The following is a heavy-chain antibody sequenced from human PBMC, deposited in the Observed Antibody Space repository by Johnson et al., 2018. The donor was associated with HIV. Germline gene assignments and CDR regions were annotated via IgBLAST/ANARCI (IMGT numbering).Heavy chain of an antibody. J-gene: IGHJ3*02. Sequence: QVQLVESGGGLVKPGGSLRLSCAASGFTFSDYYMSWIRQAPGKGLVWVSRINSDGSSTTYADSVKGRFTISRDNSKNTLYLQMNTLRAEDTAVYYCARGGVVHDGFDIRGLGTMVTVSS. CDR1: GFTFSDYY. D-gene: IGHD2-8*01. CDR3: ARGGVVHDGFDI. V-gene: IGHV3-11*06. CDR2: INSDGSST.